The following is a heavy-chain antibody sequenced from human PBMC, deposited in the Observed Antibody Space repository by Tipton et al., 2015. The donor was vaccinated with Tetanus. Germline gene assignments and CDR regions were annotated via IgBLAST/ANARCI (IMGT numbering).Heavy chain of an antibody. Sequence: SLRLSCAASGFTFSSYAMSWVRQAPGKGLEWVSAISGSGGSTYYADSVKGRFTISRDNSKNTLYLQMNSLRAEDTAVYYCAKTYYYGSGSWPTTFPGYWGQGTLVTVSS. J-gene: IGHJ4*02. D-gene: IGHD3-10*01. CDR3: AKTYYYGSGSWPTTFPGY. CDR2: ISGSGGST. V-gene: IGHV3-23*01. CDR1: GFTFSSYA.